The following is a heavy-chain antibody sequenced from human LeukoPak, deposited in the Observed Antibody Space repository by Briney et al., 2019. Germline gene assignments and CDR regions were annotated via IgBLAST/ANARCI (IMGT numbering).Heavy chain of an antibody. V-gene: IGHV4-4*02. J-gene: IGHJ4*02. Sequence: SETLSLTCAVSGGSISSSNWWSWVRQPPGKGLEWIGEIYHSGSTYYNPSLKSRVTISVDTSKNQFSLKLSSVTAADTAVYYCARSGVPQRWGQGTLVTVSS. CDR1: GGSISSSNW. CDR3: ARSGVPQR. CDR2: IYHSGST. D-gene: IGHD7-27*01.